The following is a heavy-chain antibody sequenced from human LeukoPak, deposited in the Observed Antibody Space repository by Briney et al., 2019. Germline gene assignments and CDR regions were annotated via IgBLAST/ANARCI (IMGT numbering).Heavy chain of an antibody. CDR3: ARFTVTTAASGMDV. CDR1: GGSFSSYY. D-gene: IGHD4-17*01. V-gene: IGHV4-59*12. Sequence: SETLSLTCTVSGGSFSSYYWSWIRQPPGKGLEWIGYIYYSGSTNYNPSLKGRVTISVDTSKNQFSLKLSSVTAADTAVYYCARFTVTTAASGMDVWGQGTTVTVSS. CDR2: IYYSGST. J-gene: IGHJ6*02.